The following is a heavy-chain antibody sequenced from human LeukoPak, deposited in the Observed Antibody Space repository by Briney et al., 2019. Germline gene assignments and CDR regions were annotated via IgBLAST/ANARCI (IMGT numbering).Heavy chain of an antibody. CDR1: GFTFSSYA. Sequence: TGGSLRLSCAASGFTFSSYAMSWVRQAPGKGLEWVSAISGSGGSTYYADSVKGRFTISRDNSKNTLYLQVNSLRAEDTAFYCTKDTSKYYDILTGYSNWGQGTLVTVSS. J-gene: IGHJ4*02. CDR2: ISGSGGST. D-gene: IGHD3-9*01. V-gene: IGHV3-23*01. CDR3: TKDTSKYYDILTGYSN.